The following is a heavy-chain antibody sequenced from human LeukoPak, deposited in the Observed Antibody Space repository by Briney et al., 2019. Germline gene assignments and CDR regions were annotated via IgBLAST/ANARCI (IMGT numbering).Heavy chain of an antibody. V-gene: IGHV3-30*04. CDR1: GFTFSSYA. CDR3: TRLSGDNWNYGGNFDS. Sequence: GGSLRLSCAASGFTFSSYAMHWVRQAPGKGLEWVAVISYDGSNKYYADSVKGRFTISRDNSKNTLYLQMNSLKTEDTAVYYCTRLSGDNWNYGGNFDSWGQGTLVTVSS. J-gene: IGHJ4*02. CDR2: ISYDGSNK. D-gene: IGHD1-7*01.